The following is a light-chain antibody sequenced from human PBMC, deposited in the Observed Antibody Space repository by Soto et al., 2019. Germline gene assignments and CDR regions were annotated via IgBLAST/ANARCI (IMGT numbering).Light chain of an antibody. Sequence: EIVLTQSPGTLSLSPGERATLSCRASQSVSSSYLAWYKQKPGQAPRLLIHGASTRATGIPVRFSGSGSGTEFTLTISSLQPEDFEVYYCQQRSNWPRTFGQGTKVDIK. CDR3: QQRSNWPRT. CDR1: QSVSSSY. V-gene: IGKV3D-20*02. J-gene: IGKJ1*01. CDR2: GAS.